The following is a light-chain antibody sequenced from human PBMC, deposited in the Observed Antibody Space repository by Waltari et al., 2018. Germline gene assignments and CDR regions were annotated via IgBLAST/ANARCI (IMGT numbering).Light chain of an antibody. CDR1: SLGTYF. J-gene: IGLJ3*02. V-gene: IGLV3-19*01. CDR2: GEN. Sequence: SSELTQDPAVSVALGQTVSITFQGDSLGTYFATWYQQKPGQAPVLVFYGENNRPSGIPDRFSASRSGNTASLIITGAQAEDEADYYCQSRDSSANGVFGGGTKLTVL. CDR3: QSRDSSANGV.